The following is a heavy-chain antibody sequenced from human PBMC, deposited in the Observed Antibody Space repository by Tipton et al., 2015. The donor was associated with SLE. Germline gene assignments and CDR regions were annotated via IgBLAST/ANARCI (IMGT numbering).Heavy chain of an antibody. CDR1: GDSISSHY. CDR2: IYYSGST. V-gene: IGHV4-59*11. J-gene: IGHJ3*02. CDR3: ARDGRTAAAGQGAFDI. D-gene: IGHD6-13*01. Sequence: TLSLTCTVSGDSISSHYWSWIRQPPGKGLEWIGYIYYSGSTNYNPSLKSRVTISVDTSKNQFSLKLSSVTAADTAVYYCARDGRTAAAGQGAFDIWGQGTMVTVSS.